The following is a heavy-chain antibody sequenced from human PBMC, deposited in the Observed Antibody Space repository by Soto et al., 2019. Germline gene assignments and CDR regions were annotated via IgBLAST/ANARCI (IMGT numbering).Heavy chain of an antibody. CDR2: IFSSGTT. CDR1: GASISTRSYY. J-gene: IGHJ4*02. D-gene: IGHD3-22*01. Sequence: SETLSLTCTVSGASISTRSYYWGWIRHPPGKGLEWIGSIFSSGTTHYSPSLKSRVTISVDTSENQFSLKLSSVTAADTAVYYCANGGSHYVGGGYYFAYWGQGAPVT. V-gene: IGHV4-39*01. CDR3: ANGGSHYVGGGYYFAY.